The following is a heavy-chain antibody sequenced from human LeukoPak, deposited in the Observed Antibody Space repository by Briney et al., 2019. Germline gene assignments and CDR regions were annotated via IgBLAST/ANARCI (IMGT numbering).Heavy chain of an antibody. V-gene: IGHV4-59*10. J-gene: IGHJ5*02. CDR3: ARAWHIHYYDSSGYRDP. CDR2: IYTSGST. D-gene: IGHD3-22*01. CDR1: GGSFSGYY. Sequence: SETLSLTCAVYGGSFSGYYWSWIRQPAGKGLEWIGRIYTSGSTNYNPSLKSRVTISVDTSKNQFSLKLSSVTAADTAVYYCARAWHIHYYDSSGYRDPWGQGTLVTVSS.